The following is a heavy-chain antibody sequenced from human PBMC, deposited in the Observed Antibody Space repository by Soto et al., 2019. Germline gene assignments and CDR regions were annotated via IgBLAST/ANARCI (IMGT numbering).Heavy chain of an antibody. CDR2: INHSGST. J-gene: IGHJ4*02. CDR3: ARGHRAAAAYPFDY. Sequence: PSETLSLTCAVYGGSFSGYYWSWIRQPPGKGLEWIGEINHSGSTNYNPSLKSRVTISVDTSKNQFSLKLSSVTAADTAVYYCARGHRAAAAYPFDYWGQGTLVTVSS. D-gene: IGHD6-13*01. CDR1: GGSFSGYY. V-gene: IGHV4-34*01.